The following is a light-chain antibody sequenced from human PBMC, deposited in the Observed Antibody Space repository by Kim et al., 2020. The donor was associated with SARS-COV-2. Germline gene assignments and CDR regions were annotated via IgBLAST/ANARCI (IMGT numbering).Light chain of an antibody. CDR3: QQYGGSPRT. Sequence: EIVLTQSPGTLSLSPVEGATLSCRASQSVISNYLAWYQQKPGQAPRLLIFGASTRATGIPDRFSGSGSGTDFTLTISRLDPEDLAVYYCQQYGGSPRTFGQGTKVDIK. J-gene: IGKJ1*01. CDR2: GAS. CDR1: QSVISNY. V-gene: IGKV3-20*01.